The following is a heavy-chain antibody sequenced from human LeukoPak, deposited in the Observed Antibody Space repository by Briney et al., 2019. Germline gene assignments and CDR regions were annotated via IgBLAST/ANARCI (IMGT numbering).Heavy chain of an antibody. D-gene: IGHD6-13*01. Sequence: TGGSLRVSCAASGLILSSHNMNWVRQAPGRGLEWVSSISTSSSHLFYADSVKGRFTISRDNAKNSLYLQMNSLRAEDTAVYYCTRDQQHLSGLPHDSLGQETLVIVSS. CDR3: TRDQQHLSGLPHDS. J-gene: IGHJ4*02. CDR1: GLILSSHN. CDR2: ISTSSSHL. V-gene: IGHV3-21*06.